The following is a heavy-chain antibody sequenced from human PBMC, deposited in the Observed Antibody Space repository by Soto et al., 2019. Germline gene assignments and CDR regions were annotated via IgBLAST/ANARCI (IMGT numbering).Heavy chain of an antibody. Sequence: ASVKVSCKASGYTFTGYYMHWVRQAPGQGLEWMGWINPNSGGTNYAQKFQGWVTMTRDTSISTAHMELSRLRSDDTAVYYCARGVPGIAHPQKPQRGNWFDPWGQGTLVTVSS. CDR2: INPNSGGT. V-gene: IGHV1-2*04. CDR3: ARGVPGIAHPQKPQRGNWFDP. D-gene: IGHD6-13*01. CDR1: GYTFTGYY. J-gene: IGHJ5*02.